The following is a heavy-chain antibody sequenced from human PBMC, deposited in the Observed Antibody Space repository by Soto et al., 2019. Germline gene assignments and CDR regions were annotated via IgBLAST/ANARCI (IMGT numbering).Heavy chain of an antibody. J-gene: IGHJ6*02. CDR1: GFTFSSYG. CDR2: ISYDGSNK. Sequence: QVQLVESGGGVVQPGRSLRLSCAASGFTFSSYGMRWVRQAPGKGLEWVAVISYDGSNKYYADSVKGRFTISRDNSKNTLYLQMNSLRAEDTAVYYCAKDHEDIVATMGGMDVWGQGTTVTVSS. D-gene: IGHD5-12*01. V-gene: IGHV3-30*18. CDR3: AKDHEDIVATMGGMDV.